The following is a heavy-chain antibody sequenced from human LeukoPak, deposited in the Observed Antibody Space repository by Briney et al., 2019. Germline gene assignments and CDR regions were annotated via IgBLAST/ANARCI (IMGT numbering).Heavy chain of an antibody. J-gene: IGHJ5*02. CDR2: IYYSGST. CDR1: GGSISSYY. V-gene: IGHV4-59*12. CDR3: ARELGYDYVWGSFYNWFDP. Sequence: SETLSLTCTVSGGSISSYYWSWIRQPPGKGLEWIGYIYYSGSTNYNPSLKSRVTISVDTSKNQFSLKLSSVTAADTAVYYCARELGYDYVWGSFYNWFDPWGQGTLVTVSS. D-gene: IGHD3-16*01.